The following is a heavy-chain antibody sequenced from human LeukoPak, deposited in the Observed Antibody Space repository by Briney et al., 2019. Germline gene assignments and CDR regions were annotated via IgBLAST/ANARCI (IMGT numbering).Heavy chain of an antibody. CDR2: ISGSATSI. Sequence: GGSLRLSCAASGFTFSTYAMNWVRQAPGKGLEWVSSISGSATSIFYADSVKGRFTVSRDNAKNSLYLQMNSLRAEDTAVYYCAGRYCTDSNCYSFDYWGQGTLVPVSS. CDR3: AGRYCTDSNCYSFDY. CDR1: GFTFSTYA. J-gene: IGHJ4*02. V-gene: IGHV3-21*01. D-gene: IGHD2-15*01.